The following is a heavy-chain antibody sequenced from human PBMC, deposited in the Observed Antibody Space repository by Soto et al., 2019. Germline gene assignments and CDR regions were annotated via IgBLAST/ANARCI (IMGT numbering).Heavy chain of an antibody. CDR2: IYYSGST. D-gene: IGHD3-3*01. CDR1: GGSISSYY. Sequence: SETLSLTCTVSGGSISSYYWSWIRQPPGKGLEWIGYIYYSGSTNYNPSLKSRVTISVDTSKNQFSLKLGSVTAADTAVYYCARDSDFWSGYYDYWGQGTLVTVS. J-gene: IGHJ4*02. CDR3: ARDSDFWSGYYDY. V-gene: IGHV4-59*01.